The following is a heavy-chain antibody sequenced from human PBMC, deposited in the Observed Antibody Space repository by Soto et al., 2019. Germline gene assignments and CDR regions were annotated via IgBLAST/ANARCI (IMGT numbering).Heavy chain of an antibody. D-gene: IGHD3-3*01. CDR1: GLTFSRYW. J-gene: IGHJ3*02. CDR2: IKQDGSEK. CDR3: AREVRVRGFAFDI. V-gene: IGHV3-7*01. Sequence: GGSLRLSCEASGLTFSRYWMTWVRQAPGKGLEWVANIKQDGSEKYYADSVKGRFTISRDNSKNMLYLQMNSLRVEDTAVYYCAREVRVRGFAFDIWGQGTMVTVSS.